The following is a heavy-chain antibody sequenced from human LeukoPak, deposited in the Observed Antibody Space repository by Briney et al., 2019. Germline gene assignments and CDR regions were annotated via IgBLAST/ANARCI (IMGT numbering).Heavy chain of an antibody. V-gene: IGHV3-30*04. CDR2: ISYDGSNK. Sequence: PGGSLRLSCAASGFTFSSYAMHWVRQAPGKWLEWVAVISYDGSNKYYADSVKGRFTISRDNSKNTLYLQMNSLRAEDTAVYYCARGLVATYYNWFDPWGQGTLVTVSS. CDR1: GFTFSSYA. J-gene: IGHJ5*02. D-gene: IGHD5-12*01. CDR3: ARGLVATYYNWFDP.